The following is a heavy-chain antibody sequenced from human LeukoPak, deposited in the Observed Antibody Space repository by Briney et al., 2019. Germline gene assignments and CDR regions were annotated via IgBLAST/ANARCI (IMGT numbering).Heavy chain of an antibody. CDR3: AKDLYPGIAVAGDY. CDR2: ISWNSGSI. J-gene: IGHJ4*02. CDR1: GFTFDDYA. V-gene: IGHV3-9*01. Sequence: GGSQRLSCAASGFTFDDYAMHWVRQAPGKGLEWVSGISWNSGSIGYADSVKGRFTISRDNAKNSLYLQMNSLRAEDTALYYCAKDLYPGIAVAGDYWGQGTLVTVSS. D-gene: IGHD6-19*01.